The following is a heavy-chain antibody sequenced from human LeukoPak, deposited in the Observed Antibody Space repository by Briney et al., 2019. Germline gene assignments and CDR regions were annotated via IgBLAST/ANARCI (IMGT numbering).Heavy chain of an antibody. Sequence: PGGSLRLSCAASGYTFSSYAMSWVRQAPGKGPEWVSAISGGGGSTYYADSVKGRFTISRDNSKNTLYLQMNSLRAEDTAVYYCAKGSGRYYDSSGAHYDYWGQGTLVTVSS. CDR2: ISGGGGST. CDR3: AKGSGRYYDSSGAHYDY. D-gene: IGHD3-22*01. CDR1: GYTFSSYA. J-gene: IGHJ4*02. V-gene: IGHV3-23*01.